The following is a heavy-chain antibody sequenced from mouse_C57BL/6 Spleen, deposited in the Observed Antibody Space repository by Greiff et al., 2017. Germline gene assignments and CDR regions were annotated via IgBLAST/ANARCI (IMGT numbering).Heavy chain of an antibody. CDR2: INPNNGGT. D-gene: IGHD1-1*01. CDR3: ASLLRGYYAMDY. CDR1: GYTFTDYN. Sequence: VQLKESGPELVKPGASVKMSCKASGYTFTDYNMHWVKQSHGKSLEWIGYINPNNGGTSYNQKFKGKATLTVNKSSSTAYMELRSLTSEDSAVYYCASLLRGYYAMDYWGQGTSVTVSS. J-gene: IGHJ4*01. V-gene: IGHV1-22*01.